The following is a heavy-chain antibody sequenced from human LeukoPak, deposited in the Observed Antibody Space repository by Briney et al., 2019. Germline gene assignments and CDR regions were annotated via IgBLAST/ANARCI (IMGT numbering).Heavy chain of an antibody. Sequence: SETLSLTCTVSGGSISSGSYCWSWIRQPAGKGLEWIGRIYTSGSTNYNPSLKSRVTISVDTSKNQFSLKLSSVTAADTAVYYCARGDYDYVWGSYRYGGYDYWGQGTLVTVSS. J-gene: IGHJ4*02. CDR1: GGSISSGSYC. CDR3: ARGDYDYVWGSYRYGGYDY. CDR2: IYTSGST. D-gene: IGHD3-16*02. V-gene: IGHV4-61*02.